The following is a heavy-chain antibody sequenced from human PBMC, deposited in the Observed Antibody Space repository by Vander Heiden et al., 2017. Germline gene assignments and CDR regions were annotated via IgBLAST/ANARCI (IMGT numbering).Heavy chain of an antibody. J-gene: IGHJ4*02. Sequence: EVRLEESGGGLVKPGGSLRLSCAASGFTFNNAWLSWVRQAPGKGLEWVGSIKSKAAGETRDDAAPVKGRFTISREDSKRIMFLQLKRLKTEDTGGYWGTTGQVELFDYWGEG. V-gene: IGHV3-15*05. CDR3: TTGQVELFDY. CDR2: IKSKAAGETR. CDR1: GFTFNNAW. D-gene: IGHD1-1*01.